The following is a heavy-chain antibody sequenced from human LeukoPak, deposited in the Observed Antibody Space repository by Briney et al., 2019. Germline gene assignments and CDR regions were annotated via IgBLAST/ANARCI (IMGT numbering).Heavy chain of an antibody. J-gene: IGHJ3*02. D-gene: IGHD6-13*01. CDR3: ARDRGERGSSWSLPAHGFDI. V-gene: IGHV1-69*05. CDR2: IVPIFGTT. CDR1: GGTFSSYA. Sequence: SVKVSCKASGGTFSSYAINWVRQAPGQGLEWMGRIVPIFGTTNYAQKFRGRVTITTDESTSTAYMELSGLRSEDTAVYYCARDRGERGSSWSLPAHGFDIWGQGTMVTVSS.